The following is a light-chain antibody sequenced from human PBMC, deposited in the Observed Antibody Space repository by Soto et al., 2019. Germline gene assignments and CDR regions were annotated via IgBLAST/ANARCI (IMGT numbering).Light chain of an antibody. J-gene: IGLJ1*01. V-gene: IGLV2-14*01. CDR2: DVS. Sequence: QSALTKPASVSGSPGQSITISCTGTSSDVGGYNYVSWYQQHPGKAPKLMIYDVSNRPSGVSNRFSGSKSGNTASLTISGLQAEDEADYCSSYTSSSTLYVFGTGTKLTVL. CDR3: SSYTSSSTLYV. CDR1: SSDVGGYNY.